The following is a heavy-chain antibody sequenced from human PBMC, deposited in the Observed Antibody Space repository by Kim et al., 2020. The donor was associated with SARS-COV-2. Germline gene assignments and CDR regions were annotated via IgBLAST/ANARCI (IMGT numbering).Heavy chain of an antibody. CDR3: AKDRYGSGSYLLPPWFDY. V-gene: IGHV3-33*06. D-gene: IGHD3-10*01. Sequence: KGRFTISRDNSKNTLYLQMNSLRAEDTAVYYCAKDRYGSGSYLLPPWFDYWGQGTLVTVSS. J-gene: IGHJ4*02.